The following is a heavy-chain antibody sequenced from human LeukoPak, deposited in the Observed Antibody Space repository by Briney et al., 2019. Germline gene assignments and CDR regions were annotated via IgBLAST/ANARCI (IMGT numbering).Heavy chain of an antibody. D-gene: IGHD5-18*01. J-gene: IGHJ6*03. CDR3: ARDGYSYGEDSYYYYYMDV. CDR1: GGTFSSYA. Sequence: ASVKVSCKASGGTFSSYAISWVRQAPGQGLEWMGGIIPIFGTANYAQKFQGRVTITTDESRSTAYMELSSLRSEDTAVYYCARDGYSYGEDSYYYYYMDVWGKGTTVTVSS. V-gene: IGHV1-69*05. CDR2: IIPIFGTA.